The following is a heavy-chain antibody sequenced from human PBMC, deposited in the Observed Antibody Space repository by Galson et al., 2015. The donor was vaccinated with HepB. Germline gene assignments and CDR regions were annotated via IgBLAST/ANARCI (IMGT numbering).Heavy chain of an antibody. D-gene: IGHD2-8*01. CDR3: AATYTNGPSLEAFES. CDR2: VYHSGRA. J-gene: IGHJ3*02. Sequence: ETLSLTCAVSGGSISSDYWWNWVRQPPGKGLEWIGEVYHSGRANHNPSLKSRVTMSVDESNNQFSLMLTSVTAADAAVYYCAATYTNGPSLEAFESWGQGTVITVSS. V-gene: IGHV4-4*02. CDR1: GGSISSDYW.